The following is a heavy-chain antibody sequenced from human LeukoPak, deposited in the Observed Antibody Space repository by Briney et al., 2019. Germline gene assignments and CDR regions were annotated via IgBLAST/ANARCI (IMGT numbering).Heavy chain of an antibody. CDR2: ITSSSSTI. V-gene: IGHV3-11*04. J-gene: IGHJ4*02. CDR3: AKDKGAIAAAFTQAADY. D-gene: IGHD6-13*01. CDR1: GFTFSDYY. Sequence: GGSLRLSCAASGFTFSDYYMSWIRQAPGKGLEWVSYITSSSSTIYYADSVKGRFTISRDNSKNTLYLQMNSLRAEDTAVYYCAKDKGAIAAAFTQAADYWGQGTVVAVSS.